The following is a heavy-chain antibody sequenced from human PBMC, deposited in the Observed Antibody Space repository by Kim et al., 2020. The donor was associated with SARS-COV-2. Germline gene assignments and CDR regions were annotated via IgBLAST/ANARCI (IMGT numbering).Heavy chain of an antibody. Sequence: GGSLRLSCAASGFAFSRYSFHWVRQRPGKGLEWVSSISGSGAYIFAADSLKGRFTISRDNAKSSLFLQMNSLRAEDTAVYYCARASLGVRSSWYFFDFWGQGAMVTVSS. V-gene: IGHV3-21*01. D-gene: IGHD2-2*01. CDR3: ARASLGVRSSWYFFDF. CDR2: ISGSGAYI. CDR1: GFAFSRYS. J-gene: IGHJ4*02.